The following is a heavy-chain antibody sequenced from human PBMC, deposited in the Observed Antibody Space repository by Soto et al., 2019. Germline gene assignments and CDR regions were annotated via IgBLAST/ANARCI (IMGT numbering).Heavy chain of an antibody. D-gene: IGHD1-7*01. Sequence: PSETLSLPSPVSGGSVSSGSYYWSWIRQPPGKGLEWIGYIYYSGSTNYNPSLKSRVTISVDTSKNQFSLKLSSVTAADTAVYYCARPGITGTDWYFDLWRRGTLVT. CDR3: ARPGITGTDWYFDL. V-gene: IGHV4-61*01. CDR2: IYYSGST. J-gene: IGHJ2*01. CDR1: GGSVSSGSYY.